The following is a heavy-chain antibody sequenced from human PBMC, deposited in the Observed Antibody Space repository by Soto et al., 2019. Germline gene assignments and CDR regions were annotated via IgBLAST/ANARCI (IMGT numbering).Heavy chain of an antibody. V-gene: IGHV2-5*02. Sequence: QITLKEAGPTLVKPTQTLTLTCSFSGFSLITSGVGVGWIRQPPGKALEWLALIYWDDDTGYSTSLRNRLTITNDTSRNPVVLTMTNMDPADTATYYCAHTMAPRIFDSWGQGTLVTVSS. J-gene: IGHJ4*02. CDR2: IYWDDDT. CDR1: GFSLITSGVG. CDR3: AHTMAPRIFDS.